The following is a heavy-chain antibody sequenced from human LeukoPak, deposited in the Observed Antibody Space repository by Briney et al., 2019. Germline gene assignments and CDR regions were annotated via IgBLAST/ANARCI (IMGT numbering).Heavy chain of an antibody. J-gene: IGHJ1*01. Sequence: ASVKVSCKASGYTFTCYYIHWVRQSPGQGLEWMGWINPNSGDTEFAQKFQGRVTMTRDTSISTTYMELSRLRSDDTAVYYCARPDCGGDCRLIQYWGQGTLVTASS. D-gene: IGHD2-21*01. CDR3: ARPDCGGDCRLIQY. V-gene: IGHV1-2*02. CDR1: GYTFTCYY. CDR2: INPNSGDT.